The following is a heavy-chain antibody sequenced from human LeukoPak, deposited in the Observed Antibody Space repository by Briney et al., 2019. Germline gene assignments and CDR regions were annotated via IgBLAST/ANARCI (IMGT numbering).Heavy chain of an antibody. V-gene: IGHV3-23*01. CDR2: ISGSGGST. J-gene: IGHJ3*02. CDR1: GFTFSSYA. D-gene: IGHD3-3*01. CDR3: AKDSQRVALRLNNDAFDI. Sequence: GGSLRLSCAASGFTFSSYAMSWVRQAPGKGLEWVSAISGSGGSTYYADSVKGRFTISRDNSKNTLYLQMNSLRAEDTAVYYCAKDSQRVALRLNNDAFDIWGQGTMVTVSS.